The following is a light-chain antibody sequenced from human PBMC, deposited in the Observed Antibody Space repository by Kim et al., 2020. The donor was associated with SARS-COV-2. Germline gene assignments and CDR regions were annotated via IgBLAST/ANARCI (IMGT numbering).Light chain of an antibody. CDR1: QSISSY. Sequence: DIQMTQSPSSLSASVGDRVTITCRASQSISSYLNWYQQKPGKAPKLLIYAASSLQSGVPSRFSGSGSGTDFTLTISSLQPEDFATYYCQLSYSTPPLITFSQGTRLEIK. CDR3: QLSYSTPPLIT. J-gene: IGKJ5*01. CDR2: AAS. V-gene: IGKV1-39*01.